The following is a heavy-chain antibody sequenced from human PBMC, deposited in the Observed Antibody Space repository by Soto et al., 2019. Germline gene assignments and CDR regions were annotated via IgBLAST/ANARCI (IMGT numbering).Heavy chain of an antibody. CDR2: ISYDGSNK. CDR3: ARDRVVPAARFDY. D-gene: IGHD2-2*01. CDR1: GFTFSSYA. Sequence: QSGGSLRLSCAASGFTFSSYAMHWVRQAPGKGLEWVAVISYDGSNKYYADSVKGRFTISRDNSKNTLYLQMNSLRAEDTAVYYCARDRVVPAARFDYWGQGTLVTAPQ. V-gene: IGHV3-30-3*01. J-gene: IGHJ4*02.